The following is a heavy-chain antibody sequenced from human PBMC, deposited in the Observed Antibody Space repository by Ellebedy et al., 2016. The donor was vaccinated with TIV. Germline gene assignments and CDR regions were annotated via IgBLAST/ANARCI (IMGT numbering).Heavy chain of an antibody. J-gene: IGHJ4*02. Sequence: AASVKVSCKASGYTFTSYAMHWVRQAPGQRLEWMGWINTVNGNTKYSQKLQGRVTMTTDTSTSTAYMELRSLRSDDTAVYYCARAPTSIAALPEDYWGQGTLVTVSS. CDR2: INTVNGNT. CDR1: GYTFTSYA. V-gene: IGHV1-3*04. D-gene: IGHD6-6*01. CDR3: ARAPTSIAALPEDY.